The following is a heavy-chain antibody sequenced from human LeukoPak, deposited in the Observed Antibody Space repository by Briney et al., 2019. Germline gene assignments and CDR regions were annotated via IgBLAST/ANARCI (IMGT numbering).Heavy chain of an antibody. CDR3: ARAKKWLRFPSAGDKYYFDY. J-gene: IGHJ4*02. D-gene: IGHD5-12*01. V-gene: IGHV4-34*01. Sequence: NASETLSLTCAVYGGSFSGYYWSWIRQPPGKGLEWIGEINHSGSTNYNPSLKSRVTISVDTSKNQFSLKLSSVTAADTAVYYCARAKKWLRFPSAGDKYYFDYWGQGTLVTVSS. CDR1: GGSFSGYY. CDR2: INHSGST.